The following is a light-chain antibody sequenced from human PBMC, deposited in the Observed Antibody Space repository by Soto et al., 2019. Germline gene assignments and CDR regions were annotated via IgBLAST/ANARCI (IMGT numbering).Light chain of an antibody. J-gene: IGLJ7*01. CDR3: SSYTSSSTAV. CDR2: EVS. Sequence: QSALTQPASVSGSPGQSITISCTGTSSDVGGYNYFSWYQQHPGKAPKLMIYEVSNRPSGVSNRFSGSKSGNTASLTISGLQAEDEADYYCSSYTSSSTAVFGGGTQLTVL. CDR1: SSDVGGYNY. V-gene: IGLV2-14*01.